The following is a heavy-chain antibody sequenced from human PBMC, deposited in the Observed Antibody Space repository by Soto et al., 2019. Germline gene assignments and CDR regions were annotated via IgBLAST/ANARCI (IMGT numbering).Heavy chain of an antibody. V-gene: IGHV1-18*01. CDR1: GYTFTSYG. D-gene: IGHD5-18*01. Sequence: QVQLVQSGAEVKKPGASVKVSCKASGYTFTSYGISWVRQAPGQGLEWMGWINAYNGNTNYAQKLQGRVTMTTDTPPSTAYMELRSLRFDDTAVYYCARDVGYGLIDYWGQGTLVTVSS. CDR2: INAYNGNT. J-gene: IGHJ4*02. CDR3: ARDVGYGLIDY.